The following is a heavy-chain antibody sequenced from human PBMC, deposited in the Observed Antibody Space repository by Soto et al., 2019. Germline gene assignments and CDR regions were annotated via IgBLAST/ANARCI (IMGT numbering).Heavy chain of an antibody. V-gene: IGHV3-21*01. D-gene: IGHD3-16*01. Sequence: GGFLRLSCAASGFTFSRYSMNWVRQAPGKWLEWVSSISSSSSYIYYADSVKGRFTISRDNAKNSLYLQMNSLRAEDTAVYYCARLRPQFTGPYYYYGMDVWGQGTTVNVSS. CDR2: ISSSSSYI. CDR1: GFTFSRYS. J-gene: IGHJ6*02. CDR3: ARLRPQFTGPYYYYGMDV.